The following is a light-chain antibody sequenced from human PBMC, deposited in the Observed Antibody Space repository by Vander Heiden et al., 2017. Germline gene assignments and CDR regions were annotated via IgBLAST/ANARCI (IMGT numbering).Light chain of an antibody. V-gene: IGLV3-1*01. Sequence: SYELTQPPSLSVSPGQTASITCSGDRVGDKYACWYQQKPGQSPVLVIYQDSKRPSGVPERFSGSNSGNTATLTISGTQAMDEADYYCQAWDSSTVGVGGGTKLT. J-gene: IGLJ2*01. CDR2: QDS. CDR3: QAWDSSTVG. CDR1: RVGDKY.